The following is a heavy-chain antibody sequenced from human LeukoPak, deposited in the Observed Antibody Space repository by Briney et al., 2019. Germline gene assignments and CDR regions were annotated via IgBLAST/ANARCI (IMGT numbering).Heavy chain of an antibody. D-gene: IGHD4-17*01. V-gene: IGHV4-59*12. J-gene: IGHJ5*02. CDR3: ARAPLYGGHADWFDP. CDR1: GGSISSYY. Sequence: PSETLSLTCTVSGGSISSYYWSWIRQPPGKGLEWIGYIYYSGSTFYNPSLKSRVTISVDTSKNQFSLRLSSVTAADTAVYYCARAPLYGGHADWFDPWGQGTLVTVSS. CDR2: IYYSGST.